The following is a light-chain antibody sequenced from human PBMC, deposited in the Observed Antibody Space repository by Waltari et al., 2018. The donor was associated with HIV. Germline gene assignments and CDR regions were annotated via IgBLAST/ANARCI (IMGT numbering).Light chain of an antibody. CDR2: DTG. Sequence: QSVLTQPPSVSAAPGQKVTISCSGSSSNIGRNSVFWYQQLPGTAPKLLIFDTGERPSGITARFSGSKSGTSATLGITGLQTGDEADYYCGTWDSSLSALVFGGGTKLTVL. J-gene: IGLJ2*01. V-gene: IGLV1-51*01. CDR1: SSNIGRNS. CDR3: GTWDSSLSALV.